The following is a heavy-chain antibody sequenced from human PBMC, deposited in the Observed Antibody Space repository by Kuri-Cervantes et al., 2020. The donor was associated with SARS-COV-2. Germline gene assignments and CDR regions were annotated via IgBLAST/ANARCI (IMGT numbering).Heavy chain of an antibody. Sequence: GESLKISCAASGFTFSSYSMNWVRQAPGKGLEWVSSISSSSSYIYYADSVKGRFTISRDNAKNSLYLQMNSLRAEDTAVYYCARACGFLRYIYYMDVWGRGTTVTVSS. CDR1: GFTFSSYS. V-gene: IGHV3-21*01. J-gene: IGHJ6*03. D-gene: IGHD5-18*01. CDR2: ISSSSSYI. CDR3: ARACGFLRYIYYMDV.